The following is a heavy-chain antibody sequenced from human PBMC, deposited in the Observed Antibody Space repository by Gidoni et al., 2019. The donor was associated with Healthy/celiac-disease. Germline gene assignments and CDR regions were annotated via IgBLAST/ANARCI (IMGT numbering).Heavy chain of an antibody. CDR3: ARCLNSDTGSGSYYNYYYYYGMDV. J-gene: IGHJ6*02. D-gene: IGHD3-10*01. Sequence: QVQLVQSGAEVTKPGSSVKVSCKASGVTFRSYALSWVRQAPGKGLEWMGGIIPIFGTANYAQKFQGRVTITADKSTSTAYMELSSLRSEDTAVYYCARCLNSDTGSGSYYNYYYYYGMDVWGQGTTVTVSS. CDR1: GVTFRSYA. CDR2: IIPIFGTA. V-gene: IGHV1-69*06.